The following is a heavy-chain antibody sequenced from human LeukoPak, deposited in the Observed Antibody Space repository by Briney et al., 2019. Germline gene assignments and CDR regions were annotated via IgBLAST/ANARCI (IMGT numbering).Heavy chain of an antibody. Sequence: GGSLRLSCVVSGFTFSSYGMSWVRQAPGKGLEWVSGISGSGTNTYYADSVKGRFTVSRDNSRNTLYLQMNNLRGEDTAVYYCGKDPNGDYVGAFDFQRWGQGTLVTVSS. CDR3: GKDPNGDYVGAFDFQR. J-gene: IGHJ1*01. D-gene: IGHD4-17*01. V-gene: IGHV3-23*01. CDR2: ISGSGTNT. CDR1: GFTFSSYG.